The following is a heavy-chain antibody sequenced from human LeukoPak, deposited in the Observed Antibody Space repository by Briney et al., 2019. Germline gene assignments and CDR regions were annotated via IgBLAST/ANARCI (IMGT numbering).Heavy chain of an antibody. CDR2: IYFSGRT. Sequence: PSETLSLTCNVSGGSISSSSYYWGWIRQPPGKGLEWIGSIYFSGRTYYNMSLKSRVTISIDTSKNQFSLKVNSVTAADTAVYYCARSRARGGYYTLGYWGQGTLVTVSS. J-gene: IGHJ4*02. CDR1: GGSISSSSYY. CDR3: ARSRARGGYYTLGY. D-gene: IGHD3-3*01. V-gene: IGHV4-39*01.